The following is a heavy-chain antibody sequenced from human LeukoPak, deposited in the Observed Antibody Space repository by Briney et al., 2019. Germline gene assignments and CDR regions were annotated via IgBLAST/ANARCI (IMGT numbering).Heavy chain of an antibody. CDR2: ISSSSSYI. V-gene: IGHV3-21*01. CDR1: GFTFSSYS. J-gene: IGHJ6*03. D-gene: IGHD1-1*01. CDR3: ARVGSGGYYYYYYMDV. Sequence: PGGSLRLSCAASGFTFSSYSMNWVRQAPGRGLEWVSSISSSSSYIYYADSVKGRFTISRDNAKNSLYQQMNSLRAADTAVYYCARVGSGGYYYYYYMDVWGKGTTVTVSS.